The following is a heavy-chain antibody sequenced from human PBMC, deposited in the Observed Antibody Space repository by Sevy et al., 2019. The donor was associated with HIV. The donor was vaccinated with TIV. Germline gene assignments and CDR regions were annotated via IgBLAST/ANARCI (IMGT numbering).Heavy chain of an antibody. CDR2: IWYDGSNK. CDR1: GFTFSSYG. CDR3: SGDVSYDILTCYFSAFDI. D-gene: IGHD3-9*01. V-gene: IGHV3-33*01. Sequence: GGSLRLSCAASGFTFSSYGMHWVRQAPGKGLEWVAVIWYDGSNKYYADSVKGRFTISRDNSKNTLYLQMNSLRAEDTAVYYCSGDVSYDILTCYFSAFDIWGQGTMVTVSS. J-gene: IGHJ3*02.